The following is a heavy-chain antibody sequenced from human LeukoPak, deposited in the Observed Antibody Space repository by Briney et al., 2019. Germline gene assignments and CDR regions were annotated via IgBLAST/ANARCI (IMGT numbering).Heavy chain of an antibody. CDR3: AGEQSGTRVWYTVDY. D-gene: IGHD6-19*01. V-gene: IGHV3-23*01. CDR2: IRPDGDRT. J-gene: IGHJ4*02. CDR1: GFTFSTYA. Sequence: GGSLRLSCAGSGFTFSTYAITWVRQGPGKGLEWVSAIRPDGDRTYYANSVRGRFTISRDNSKDTVYLQINGLRVEDTAVYYCAGEQSGTRVWYTVDYWGQGTLVTVSS.